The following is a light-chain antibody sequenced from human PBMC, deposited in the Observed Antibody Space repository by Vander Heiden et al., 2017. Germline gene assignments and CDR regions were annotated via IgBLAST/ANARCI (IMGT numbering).Light chain of an antibody. J-gene: IGKJ2*01. V-gene: IGKV1-5*03. CDR1: QSISSW. CDR2: KAS. CDR3: QQYNSSPYT. Sequence: DIQMTQSPSTLSASVGDRVTITCRASQSISSWLAWYQQKPGKAPKLLIYKASSLESGVPSRFSGSGSGTEFTLTISSLQPDDFATYYCQQYNSSPYTFGPGTKLEIK.